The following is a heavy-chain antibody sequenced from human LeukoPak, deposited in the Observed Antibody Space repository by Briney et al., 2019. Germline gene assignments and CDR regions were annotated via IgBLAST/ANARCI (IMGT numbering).Heavy chain of an antibody. V-gene: IGHV3-48*03. CDR3: ARKRIADLGDETSFGGTPFDS. D-gene: IGHD3-16*01. J-gene: IGHJ4*02. CDR1: GFTFKSYH. Sequence: GRSLRLSCVASGFTFKSYHMNWVGQAPGKGLEWLSGITSGASVIYYADSVKGRFTISRDDAKNSVFLQTSGLTVDDTAVYYCARKRIADLGDETSFGGTPFDSWGQGTLVIVSS. CDR2: ITSGASVI.